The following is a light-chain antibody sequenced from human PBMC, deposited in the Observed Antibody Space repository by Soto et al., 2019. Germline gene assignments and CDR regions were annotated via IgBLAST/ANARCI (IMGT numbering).Light chain of an antibody. CDR1: NXNIGAGYD. CDR2: GNS. CDR3: AAWDDSLSGYV. J-gene: IGLJ1*01. V-gene: IGLV1-40*01. Sequence: QSVLTQPPSVSGAPGQRVTISCTGSNXNIGAGYDVHWYQQLPGTAPKLLIYGNSNRPSGVPDRFSGSKSGTSASLAISGLQAEDEADYYCAAWDDSLSGYVFGTGTKVTVL.